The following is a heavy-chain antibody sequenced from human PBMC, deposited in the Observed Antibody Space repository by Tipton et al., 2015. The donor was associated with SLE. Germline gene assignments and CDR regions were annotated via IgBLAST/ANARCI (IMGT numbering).Heavy chain of an antibody. J-gene: IGHJ4*02. Sequence: TLSLTCTVSGGSISSGSYYWSWIRQPAGKGLEWIGRIYTSGSTNYNPSLKSRVTISVDTSKNQFSLKLSSVTAADTAVSYCARGDGYNENEVFDYWGQGTLVTVSS. CDR3: ARGDGYNENEVFDY. D-gene: IGHD5-24*01. CDR2: IYTSGST. CDR1: GGSISSGSYY. V-gene: IGHV4-61*02.